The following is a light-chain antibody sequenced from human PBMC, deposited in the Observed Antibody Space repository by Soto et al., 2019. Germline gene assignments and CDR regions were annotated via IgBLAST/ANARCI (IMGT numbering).Light chain of an antibody. Sequence: QSALTQPASVSGSPGQSITISCTGTSSEVGGYNYVSWYQQHPGKAPKLMIYDVSNRPSRVSNRFSGSKSGNTASLTISGLQAEDEADYSCSSYTSSSTLVFGGGTQLTVL. J-gene: IGLJ2*01. CDR2: DVS. V-gene: IGLV2-14*01. CDR3: SSYTSSSTLV. CDR1: SSEVGGYNY.